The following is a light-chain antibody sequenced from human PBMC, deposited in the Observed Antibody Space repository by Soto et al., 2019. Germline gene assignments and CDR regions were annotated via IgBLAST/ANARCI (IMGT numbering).Light chain of an antibody. V-gene: IGKV1-9*01. Sequence: IQLTQSPSSLSASVGDRVTITCRASQGISSYLAWYQQKPGKAPKLLIYAASILEIGVPSRFSGSGSGTDFTLTISSLQPEDFATYYCQQLNSFPFTFGPVAKVDIK. CDR2: AAS. J-gene: IGKJ3*01. CDR3: QQLNSFPFT. CDR1: QGISSY.